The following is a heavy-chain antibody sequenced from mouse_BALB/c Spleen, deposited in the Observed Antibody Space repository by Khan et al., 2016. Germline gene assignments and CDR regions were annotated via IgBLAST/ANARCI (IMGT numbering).Heavy chain of an antibody. D-gene: IGHD2-3*01. Sequence: VQLQQSGPELVKPGASVKISCKASGYSFTDYFMNWVKQSHGKSLEWIGRIDPYNGDTFNNQKFKGKATLTVDKSSTTAHMDLLSLTFEDSAVYYCVLDGHYAYWGQGTLVTVSA. V-gene: IGHV1-37*01. CDR2: IDPYNGDT. J-gene: IGHJ3*01. CDR1: GYSFTDYF. CDR3: VLDGHYAY.